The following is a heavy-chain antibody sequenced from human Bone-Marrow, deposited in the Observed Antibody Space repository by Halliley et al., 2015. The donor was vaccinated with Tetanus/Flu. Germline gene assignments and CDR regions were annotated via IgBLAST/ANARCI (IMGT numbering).Heavy chain of an antibody. CDR3: ARDLFYHSFSLDN. CDR1: GFSFSEYY. CDR2: TSSSGSTI. V-gene: IGHV3-11*01. J-gene: IGHJ4*02. D-gene: IGHD3-16*01. Sequence: SLRLSCVASGFSFSEYYMGWIRQAPGKGLEWVSYTSSSGSTIYYADSVKGRFTISRDNARNSLFLQLNSLTAEDAAVYYCARDLFYHSFSLDNWGQGTLVSVSS.